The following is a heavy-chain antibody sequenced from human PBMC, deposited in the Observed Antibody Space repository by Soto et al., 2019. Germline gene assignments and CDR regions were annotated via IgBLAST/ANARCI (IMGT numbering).Heavy chain of an antibody. V-gene: IGHV4-31*03. Sequence: SETLSLTCTVSGVSISSGDYYWSWIRQHPGKGLEWIGYIYYSGSTYYSPSLKSRVTISVDMSKNQFSLKLSSVTAADTAVYYCARCFMVRGVNDYYYGMDVWGQGTTVTVSS. CDR2: IYYSGST. J-gene: IGHJ6*02. D-gene: IGHD3-10*01. CDR3: ARCFMVRGVNDYYYGMDV. CDR1: GVSISSGDYY.